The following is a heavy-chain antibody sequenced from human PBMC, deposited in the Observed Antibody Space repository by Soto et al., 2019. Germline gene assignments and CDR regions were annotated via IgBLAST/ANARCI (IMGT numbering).Heavy chain of an antibody. J-gene: IGHJ3*02. CDR2: ISWNSGSI. Sequence: PGGSLRLSCAASGFTFDDYAMHWVRQAPGKGLEWVSGISWNSGSIGYADSVKGRFTISRDNAKNSLYLQMNSLRAEDTALYYCAKKGYEGAFDIWGQGTMVTVSS. V-gene: IGHV3-9*01. CDR3: AKKGYEGAFDI. D-gene: IGHD2-15*01. CDR1: GFTFDDYA.